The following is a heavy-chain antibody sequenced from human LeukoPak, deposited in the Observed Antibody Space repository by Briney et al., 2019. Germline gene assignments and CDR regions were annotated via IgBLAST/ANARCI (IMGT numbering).Heavy chain of an antibody. D-gene: IGHD6-13*01. J-gene: IGHJ4*02. CDR3: ARVRAAALLFYFDY. CDR2: IYSGGST. CDR1: GFTVSSNY. V-gene: IGHV3-53*01. Sequence: PGGSLRLSCAASGFTVSSNYMSWVRQAPGKGLEWVSVIYSGGSTYYADSVKGRFTISRDNSKNTLYLQMNSLRAEDTAVYYCARVRAAALLFYFDYWGQGTLVTVSS.